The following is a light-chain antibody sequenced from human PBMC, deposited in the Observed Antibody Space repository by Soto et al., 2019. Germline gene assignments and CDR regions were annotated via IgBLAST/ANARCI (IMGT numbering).Light chain of an antibody. Sequence: DIQMTQSPSTLSASVGDRVTITCRASQSISSWLAWYQEKPDKPPKLLIYKASTLESGVPSRFSGTGSGTEFTLTISSLQPDDFATYYCQQYNSYSWTFGQGTKV. CDR1: QSISSW. CDR3: QQYNSYSWT. J-gene: IGKJ1*01. V-gene: IGKV1-5*03. CDR2: KAS.